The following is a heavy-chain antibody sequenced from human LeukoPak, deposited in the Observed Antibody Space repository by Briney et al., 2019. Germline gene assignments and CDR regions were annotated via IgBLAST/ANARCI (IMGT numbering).Heavy chain of an antibody. CDR3: ASQTMVRGATYYYYYMDV. J-gene: IGHJ6*03. V-gene: IGHV1-69*13. CDR1: GGTFSSYA. Sequence: SVEVSCKASGGTFSSYAISWVRQAPGQGLEWMGGIIPIFGTANYAQKFQGRVTITADESTSTAYMELSSLRSEDAAVYYCASQTMVRGATYYYYYMDVWGKGTTVTVSS. CDR2: IIPIFGTA. D-gene: IGHD3-10*01.